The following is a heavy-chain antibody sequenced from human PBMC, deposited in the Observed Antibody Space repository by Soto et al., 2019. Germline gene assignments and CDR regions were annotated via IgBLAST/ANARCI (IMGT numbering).Heavy chain of an antibody. D-gene: IGHD2-15*01. CDR3: GRERTDATGVFGMDV. Sequence: QVQLQESGPGLVKPSQTLSLTCTVSGGSISSGDYYWTWIRQHPGKGLEWIGYIYDSRSTYYNPSLKTGITISVDTSKTQFSLELSSVSAADTAVYYCGRERTDATGVFGMDVWGQGTRVTVSS. CDR2: IYDSRST. V-gene: IGHV4-31*03. CDR1: GGSISSGDYY. J-gene: IGHJ6*02.